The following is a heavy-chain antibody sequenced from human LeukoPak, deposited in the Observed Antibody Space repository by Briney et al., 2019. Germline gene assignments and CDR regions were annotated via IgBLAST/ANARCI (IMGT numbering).Heavy chain of an antibody. J-gene: IGHJ6*02. V-gene: IGHV3-73*01. CDR2: IRSKANSYAT. D-gene: IGHD5-18*01. CDR1: GFTFSGSA. Sequence: GGSLKLSCAASGFTFSGSAMHCVREASGEGVEWVGRIRSKANSYATAYAASVKGRFTISRDDSKNTAYLQMNSLKTEDTAVYYCTRLLDTAMVTDYYGMDVWGQGTTVTVSS. CDR3: TRLLDTAMVTDYYGMDV.